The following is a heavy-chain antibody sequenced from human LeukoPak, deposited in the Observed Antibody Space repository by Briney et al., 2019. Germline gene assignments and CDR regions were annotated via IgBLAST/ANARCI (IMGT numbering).Heavy chain of an antibody. J-gene: IGHJ4*02. CDR2: ISGSGGST. D-gene: IGHD2-15*01. V-gene: IGHV3-23*01. Sequence: GGSLRLSCAAPGFTFSSYAMSWVRQAPGKGLEWVSAISGSGGSTYYADSVKGRFTISRDNSKNTLYLQMNSLRAEDTAVYYCAKLVVVAARSRGYFDYWGQGTLVTVSS. CDR3: AKLVVVAARSRGYFDY. CDR1: GFTFSSYA.